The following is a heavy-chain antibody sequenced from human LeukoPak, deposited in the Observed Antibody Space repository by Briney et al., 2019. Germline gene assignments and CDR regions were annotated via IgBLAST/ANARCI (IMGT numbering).Heavy chain of an antibody. CDR1: CGSVSSGSYY. Sequence: KPSETLSLTCTVACGSVSSGSYYWSWIQQPPGKRLEWVGFIYYSGSTTYNPSLKSRVTISVDTSKNQFSLQLSSVTAADTAVYYCARMYSGYFDYWGQGSLVTVSS. V-gene: IGHV4-61*01. D-gene: IGHD1-26*01. CDR2: IYYSGST. CDR3: ARMYSGYFDY. J-gene: IGHJ4*02.